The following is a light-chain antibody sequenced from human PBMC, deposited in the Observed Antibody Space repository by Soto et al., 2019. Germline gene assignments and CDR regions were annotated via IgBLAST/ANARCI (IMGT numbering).Light chain of an antibody. J-gene: IGKJ4*01. Sequence: DIQLTQSPSFLSASVGDRVTITCRASQGISSYLAWYQQKPGKAPKLLIYVTSTLQSGVPSRFSGSGSGTEYTLTISSMQPNNFATSYCQQLNRYSHTFGGGTKVEIK. V-gene: IGKV1-9*01. CDR3: QQLNRYSHT. CDR1: QGISSY. CDR2: VTS.